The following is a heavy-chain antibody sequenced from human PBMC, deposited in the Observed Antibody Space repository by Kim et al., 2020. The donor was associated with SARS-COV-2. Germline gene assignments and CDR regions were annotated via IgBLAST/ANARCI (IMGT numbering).Heavy chain of an antibody. Sequence: GGSLRLSCDASGFTFSSYGMHWVRQAPGKGLEWVAVISSDGNKKDYANSVRGRFTISRDNSKNTVFLEVNGLKSEDTAVYFCAKDRTPVRTIITSYFEDWGQGIQVIVSS. CDR3: AKDRTPVRTIITSYFED. V-gene: IGHV3-30*18. CDR2: ISSDGNKK. J-gene: IGHJ4*02. CDR1: GFTFSSYG. D-gene: IGHD3-10*01.